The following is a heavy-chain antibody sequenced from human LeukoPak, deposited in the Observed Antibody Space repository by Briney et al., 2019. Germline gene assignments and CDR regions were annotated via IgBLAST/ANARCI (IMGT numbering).Heavy chain of an antibody. CDR3: ARPRFGGWFLDY. V-gene: IGHV1-2*02. CDR2: NNPNSGGT. CDR1: GYTFTCYY. D-gene: IGHD6-19*01. Sequence: ASVKVSCMATGYTFTCYYMHWLRQAAGQGLEWMGWNNPNSGGTNYAQKIQGRVTMTSDTCISTDYMELSRLRSDDTAVYYCARPRFGGWFLDYWGQGTLVTVSS. J-gene: IGHJ4*02.